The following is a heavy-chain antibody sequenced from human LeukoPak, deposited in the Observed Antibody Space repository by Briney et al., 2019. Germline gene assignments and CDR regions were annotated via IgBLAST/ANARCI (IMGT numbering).Heavy chain of an antibody. J-gene: IGHJ4*02. CDR1: GYTFTDYY. CDR2: INPNNGGT. V-gene: IGHV1-2*02. Sequence: ASVNVSCKASGYTFTDYYIHWVRQAPGQGLEWLGGINPNNGGTNYAQKFQGRVTMTSDTSISTAYMELSRLRSDDTAVYYCAKGGPSMATNSVSIFDYWGQGTLVTVST. D-gene: IGHD5-24*01. CDR3: AKGGPSMATNSVSIFDY.